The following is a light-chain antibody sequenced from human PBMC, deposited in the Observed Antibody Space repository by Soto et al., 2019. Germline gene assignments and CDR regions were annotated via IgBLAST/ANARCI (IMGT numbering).Light chain of an antibody. V-gene: IGLV1-47*01. CDR1: SSNIGSNY. J-gene: IGLJ1*01. Sequence: QSVLTQPPSASGTPGQXVTISCSGSSSNIGSNYVYWYQQLPGTAPKLLIYRNNQRPSGVPDRFSGSKSGTSASLAISGLRSEDEADYYCAAWDDSLSGSYVFGTGTKSPS. CDR3: AAWDDSLSGSYV. CDR2: RNN.